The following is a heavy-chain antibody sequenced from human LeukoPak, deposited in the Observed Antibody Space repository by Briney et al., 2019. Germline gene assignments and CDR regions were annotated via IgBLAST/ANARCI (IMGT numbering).Heavy chain of an antibody. CDR3: AREADYDSSGYYVDY. CDR1: GGSISSYY. V-gene: IGHV4-4*07. D-gene: IGHD3-22*01. CDR2: IYTSGST. J-gene: IGHJ4*02. Sequence: SETLSLTCTVSGGSISSYYWSWIRQPAGKGLEWIGRIYTSGSTNYNPSLKSRVTMSVDTSKNQFSLKLSSVTAADTAVYYCAREADYDSSGYYVDYWGQGTLVTVSS.